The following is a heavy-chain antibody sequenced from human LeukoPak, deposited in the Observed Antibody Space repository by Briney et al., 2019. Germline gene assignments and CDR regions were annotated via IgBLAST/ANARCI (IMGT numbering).Heavy chain of an antibody. D-gene: IGHD3-10*01. CDR1: GGSISSSSYY. CDR3: TRMVRGVMYEDY. CDR2: IYYSGST. Sequence: SETLSLTCTVSGGSISSSSYYWSWIRQPPGKGLEWIGYIYYSGSTYYNPSLKSRVTISVDTSKNQFSLKLSSVTAADTAVYYCTRMVRGVMYEDYWGQGTLVTVSS. J-gene: IGHJ4*02. V-gene: IGHV4-30-4*01.